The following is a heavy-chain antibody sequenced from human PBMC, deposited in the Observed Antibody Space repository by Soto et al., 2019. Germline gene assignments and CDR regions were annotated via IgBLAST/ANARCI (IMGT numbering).Heavy chain of an antibody. CDR1: GGSISSHF. V-gene: IGHV4-59*11. J-gene: IGHJ4*02. CDR2: LSYTGST. D-gene: IGHD2-8*01. Sequence: QVQLQESGPGLVKSSETLSLTCTVSGGSISSHFWSWIRHPPGRGLEWIGYLSYTGSTNTYPSLNGRVTMSIDTAKNQFALKLNSVTAADTAVYYCARDIRTNGVSEFDYWGQGTLVTVSS. CDR3: ARDIRTNGVSEFDY.